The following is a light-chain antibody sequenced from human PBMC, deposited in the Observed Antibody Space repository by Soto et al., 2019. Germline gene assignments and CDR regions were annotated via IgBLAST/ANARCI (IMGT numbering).Light chain of an antibody. V-gene: IGKV3D-15*01. CDR3: QQYNSYSCT. J-gene: IGKJ1*01. CDR2: GAS. CDR1: ENIRTV. Sequence: EIVMTQSPASLSVSPGERTTLSFRASENIRTVVAWYQQKAGQAPRLLIHGASNRATGIAARFSGSGSGTEFTLTISSLQPPDFATYYCQQYNSYSCTFGQGTKVDIK.